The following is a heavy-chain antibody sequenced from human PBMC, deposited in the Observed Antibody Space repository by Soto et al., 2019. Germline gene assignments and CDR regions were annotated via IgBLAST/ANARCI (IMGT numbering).Heavy chain of an antibody. D-gene: IGHD6-13*01. CDR1: GFAFSSYA. V-gene: IGHV3-23*01. CDR3: AKAYSNSWPNDWFDP. Sequence: EVQLLESGGGWLQPGGSLGLSCAASGFAFSSYAMNWVGHAPGKGLEWVSGITGSSAGSYYSDSVRGRFTISRDNSKNTLYRQMNSLRAEDTVVYYCAKAYSNSWPNDWFDPRGQGTLVTVSS. CDR2: ITGSSAGS. J-gene: IGHJ5*01.